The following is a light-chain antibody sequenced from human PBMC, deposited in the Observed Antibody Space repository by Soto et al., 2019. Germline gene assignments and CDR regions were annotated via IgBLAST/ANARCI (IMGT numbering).Light chain of an antibody. V-gene: IGKV3-20*01. CDR2: GAS. J-gene: IGKJ1*01. CDR1: QSVSKY. Sequence: EIVLTQSPGTLALSPGEGATLSCRASQSVSKYLAWYQQKPGQAPRLLIYGASSRATGIPDSFSGSGSGTDFTITISRLEPEDFAVYYCQQYGGSSQTFGQGTKVEIK. CDR3: QQYGGSSQT.